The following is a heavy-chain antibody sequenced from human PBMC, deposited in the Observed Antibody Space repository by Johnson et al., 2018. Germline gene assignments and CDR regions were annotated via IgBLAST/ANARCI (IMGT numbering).Heavy chain of an antibody. V-gene: IGHV3-9*01. CDR3: AKGHFSMVRGVIIRPEYFQH. CDR1: GFTFSSYA. Sequence: VQLVQSGGGLVQPGGSXRLSCAASGFTFSSYAMSWVRQAPGKGLEWVSAISWNSSSIGYADSVKGRFTISRDNAKNSLYLQMNSLRAEDTALYYCAKGHFSMVRGVIIRPEYFQHWGQGTLVTVSS. D-gene: IGHD3-10*01. J-gene: IGHJ1*01. CDR2: ISWNSSSI.